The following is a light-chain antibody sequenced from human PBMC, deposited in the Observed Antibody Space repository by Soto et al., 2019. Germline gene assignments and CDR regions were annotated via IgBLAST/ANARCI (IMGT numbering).Light chain of an antibody. Sequence: EIVLTQSPATLSLSPGERATLSCRASQSISSHLAWYQQKPGQAPRLLIYDASNRAPGIPARFSGSWSGTDFTLTISSLEPEDFAVYYCQQRPNWPLTFGGGTKVEIK. CDR3: QQRPNWPLT. V-gene: IGKV3-11*01. CDR2: DAS. J-gene: IGKJ4*01. CDR1: QSISSH.